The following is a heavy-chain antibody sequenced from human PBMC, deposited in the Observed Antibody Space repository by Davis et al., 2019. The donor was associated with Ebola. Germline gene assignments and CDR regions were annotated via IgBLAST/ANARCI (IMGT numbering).Heavy chain of an antibody. CDR1: GYKLTSYA. Sequence: ASVKVSCKASGYKLTSYAMNWVRQAPGQGLEWMGWINTNTGNPTYAQGFTGRFVFSLDTSVSMAYLQITSLRADDSAIYYCVRDATDGYNWSHWGQGTLVTVSS. CDR3: VRDATDGYNWSH. CDR2: INTNTGNP. D-gene: IGHD5-24*01. V-gene: IGHV7-4-1*04. J-gene: IGHJ4*02.